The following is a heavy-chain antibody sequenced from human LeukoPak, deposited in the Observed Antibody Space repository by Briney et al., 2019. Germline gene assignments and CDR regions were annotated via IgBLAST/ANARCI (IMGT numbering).Heavy chain of an antibody. CDR3: AREGGGLTVAGRRGIDY. D-gene: IGHD6-19*01. V-gene: IGHV3-9*01. CDR2: ISWNSGNI. Sequence: PGGSLRLSCAASGLTFDDYAMHWVRHAPGKGLEWVSSISWNSGNIGYADSVKGRFTISRDNAKNSLYLQMNSLRAEDTAIYYCAREGGGLTVAGRRGIDYWGQGSLVIVSS. J-gene: IGHJ4*02. CDR1: GLTFDDYA.